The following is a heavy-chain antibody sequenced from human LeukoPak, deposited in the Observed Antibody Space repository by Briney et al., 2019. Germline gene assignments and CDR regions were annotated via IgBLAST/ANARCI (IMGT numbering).Heavy chain of an antibody. J-gene: IGHJ4*01. CDR2: ISGSGGST. CDR3: AKDPQNGYRRLQPFDY. CDR1: GFTFSSYE. D-gene: IGHD5-18*01. V-gene: IGHV3-23*01. Sequence: SGGSLRLSCAASGFTFSSYEMNWVRQAPGKGLEWVSAISGSGGSTYYANSVKGRFTISRDNSKNTLYLQMNSLRAEDTAVYYCAKDPQNGYRRLQPFDYWGQGTLVTVSS.